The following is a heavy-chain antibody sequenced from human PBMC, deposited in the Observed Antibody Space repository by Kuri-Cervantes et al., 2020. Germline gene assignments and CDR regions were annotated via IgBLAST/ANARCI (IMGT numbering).Heavy chain of an antibody. CDR3: ARRQGRRDGYNYAPFFDY. CDR2: IIPIFGTA. V-gene: IGHV1-69*05. J-gene: IGHJ4*02. Sequence: SVKVSCKASGYSFTSYGITWLRQAPGQGLEWMGGIIPIFGTANYAQKFQGRVTITTDESTSTVYMELSSLRSGDTAVYYCARRQGRRDGYNYAPFFDYWGQGTLVTDSS. D-gene: IGHD5-24*01. CDR1: GYSFTSYG.